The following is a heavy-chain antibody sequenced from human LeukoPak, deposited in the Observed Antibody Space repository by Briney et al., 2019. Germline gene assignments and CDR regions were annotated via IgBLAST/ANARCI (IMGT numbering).Heavy chain of an antibody. J-gene: IGHJ4*02. Sequence: PGGSLRLSCAASGFTFTTYNMNWVRQAPGKGLEGVSYISTTSSNIYYADSVEGRFTISRDNAKNLLYLQMDSLRDEDTAVYYCSRDGGFWSAYPLDYWGQGTLVTVSA. V-gene: IGHV3-48*02. CDR2: ISTTSSNI. CDR3: SRDGGFWSAYPLDY. CDR1: GFTFTTYN. D-gene: IGHD3-3*01.